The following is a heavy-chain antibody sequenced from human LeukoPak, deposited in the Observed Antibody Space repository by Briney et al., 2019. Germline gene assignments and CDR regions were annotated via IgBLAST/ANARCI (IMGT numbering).Heavy chain of an antibody. CDR1: GGSISTYY. V-gene: IGHV4-59*01. D-gene: IGHD3-22*01. Sequence: SETLSLTCSVSGGSISTYYWTWIRQPPGKGLEWIGNIHYNRRINYNPSLKSRVTISVDTSKNQFSLKLSSVTAADTAEYYCAREVYDSNGYYTDYWGQGTRVTVSS. CDR3: AREVYDSNGYYTDY. J-gene: IGHJ4*02. CDR2: IHYNRRI.